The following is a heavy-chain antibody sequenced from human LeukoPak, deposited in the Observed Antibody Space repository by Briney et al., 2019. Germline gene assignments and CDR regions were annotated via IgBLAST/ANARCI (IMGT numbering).Heavy chain of an antibody. V-gene: IGHV3-30-3*01. Sequence: GSPLRLFCAASGLTFSSYAMHWVRQAPGKALEWVAVISYDGSNKYYADSVKGRVTISRDNSKNTLYLQMNSLRAEDTAVYYCARDRYSSSWGPFDYWGQGTLVTVSS. J-gene: IGHJ4*02. CDR3: ARDRYSSSWGPFDY. D-gene: IGHD6-13*01. CDR2: ISYDGSNK. CDR1: GLTFSSYA.